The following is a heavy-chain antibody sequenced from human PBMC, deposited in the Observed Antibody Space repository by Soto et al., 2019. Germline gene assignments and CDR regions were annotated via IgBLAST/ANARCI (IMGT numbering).Heavy chain of an antibody. CDR1: GYSFTSYW. D-gene: IGHD2-15*01. CDR3: ARHSVVVAATRTYYYYYGMDV. J-gene: IGHJ6*02. V-gene: IGHV5-10-1*01. Sequence: EVQLVQSGAEVKKPGESLRISCKGSGYSFTSYWISWVRQMPGKGLEWMGRIDPSDSYTNYSPSFQGHVTISADKSIRTDYLQWSSLKASYTAMYYCARHSVVVAATRTYYYYYGMDVWGQGTTVTVSS. CDR2: IDPSDSYT.